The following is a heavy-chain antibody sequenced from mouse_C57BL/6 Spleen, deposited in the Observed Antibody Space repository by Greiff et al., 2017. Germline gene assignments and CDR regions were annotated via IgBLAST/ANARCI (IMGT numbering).Heavy chain of an antibody. CDR2: INPSTGGT. J-gene: IGHJ2*01. V-gene: IGHV1-42*01. Sequence: VQLQQSGPELVKPGASVKISCKASDYSFTGYYMNWVKQSPEKSLEWIGEINPSTGGTTYNQKFKAKATLTVDKSSSTAYMQLKSLTSEDSAVYYCARLDVDGYSYYWGQGTTLTVSS. D-gene: IGHD2-3*01. CDR1: DYSFTGYY. CDR3: ARLDVDGYSYY.